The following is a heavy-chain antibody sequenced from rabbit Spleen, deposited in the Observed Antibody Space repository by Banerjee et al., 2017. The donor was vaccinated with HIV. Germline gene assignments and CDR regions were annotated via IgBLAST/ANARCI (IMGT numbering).Heavy chain of an antibody. CDR1: GFDFSSNA. Sequence: QEQLVESGGGLVQPEGSLTLTCKASGFDFSSNAMCWVRQAPGKGLEWIGYIDPVFGITYYANWVNGRFSISRENAQNTVFLQMTSLTASDTATYFCARAGEGGDGYLNLWGQGTLVTVS. V-gene: IGHV1S47*01. J-gene: IGHJ4*01. CDR2: IDPVFGIT. CDR3: ARAGEGGDGYLNL. D-gene: IGHD5-1*01.